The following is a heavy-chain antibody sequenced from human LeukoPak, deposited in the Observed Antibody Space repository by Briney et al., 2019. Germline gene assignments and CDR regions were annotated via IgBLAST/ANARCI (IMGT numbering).Heavy chain of an antibody. CDR3: ARDLGIGGYSYGVDY. D-gene: IGHD5-18*01. Sequence: PGGSLRLSCAASGFTFSSYAMHWVRQAPGKRLEWVAVISYDGSNKYYADSVKGRFTISRDNSKNTLYLQMNSLRAEDTAVYYCARDLGIGGYSYGVDYWGQGTLVTVSS. CDR2: ISYDGSNK. V-gene: IGHV3-30-3*01. J-gene: IGHJ4*02. CDR1: GFTFSSYA.